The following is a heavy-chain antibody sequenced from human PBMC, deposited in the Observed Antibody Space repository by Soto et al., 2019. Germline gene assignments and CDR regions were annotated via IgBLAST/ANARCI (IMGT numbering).Heavy chain of an antibody. Sequence: QVQLVESGGGVVQPGRSLRLSCAASGFTFSSYGMHWVRQAPGKGLEWVAVIWYDGSNKYYADSVKGRFTISRDNSKNTLYLQMNILRAEDTAVYYCARDGKYYDFWSGYYTLGNWFDPWGQGTLVTVSS. CDR3: ARDGKYYDFWSGYYTLGNWFDP. V-gene: IGHV3-33*01. J-gene: IGHJ5*02. CDR1: GFTFSSYG. D-gene: IGHD3-3*01. CDR2: IWYDGSNK.